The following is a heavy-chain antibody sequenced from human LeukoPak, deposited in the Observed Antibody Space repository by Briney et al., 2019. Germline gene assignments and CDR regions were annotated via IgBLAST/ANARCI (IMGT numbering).Heavy chain of an antibody. CDR2: ISHDGTNK. D-gene: IGHD3-22*01. Sequence: PGRSLRLSCAASGFPFTIYAMQWVRQAPGKGLEWVAFISHDGTNKLYADSVKGRFTISRDNSQNTVYVQMNSLRAEDTAVYYCARVRDSDDYDTSGYLYFDFWGQGTLVTVSS. V-gene: IGHV3-30*03. J-gene: IGHJ4*02. CDR3: ARVRDSDDYDTSGYLYFDF. CDR1: GFPFTIYA.